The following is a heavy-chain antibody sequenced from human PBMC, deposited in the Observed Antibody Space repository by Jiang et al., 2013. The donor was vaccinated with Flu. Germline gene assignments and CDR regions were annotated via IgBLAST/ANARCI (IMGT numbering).Heavy chain of an antibody. Sequence: GVVQPGRSLRLSCAASGFTFSTFPMHWVRQAPGKGLEWVAVISYDATNEYYADSVKGRFTISRDNSKNTLYLQMNSLRTEDSGVYYCASYLAAEGGTSYWGQGTLVTVSS. V-gene: IGHV3-30-3*01. CDR3: ASYLAAEGGTSY. J-gene: IGHJ4*02. CDR2: ISYDATNE. D-gene: IGHD6-13*01. CDR1: GFTFSTFP.